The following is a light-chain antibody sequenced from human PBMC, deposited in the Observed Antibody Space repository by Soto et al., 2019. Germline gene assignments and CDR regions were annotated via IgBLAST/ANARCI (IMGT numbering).Light chain of an antibody. CDR2: DTS. V-gene: IGKV3-20*01. J-gene: IGKJ4*01. CDR3: QYQGT. CDR1: QSVGRRY. Sequence: IVLTQSPGTLSLSPGERATLSCRASQSVGRRYLAWYQQRPGQAPRLLIYDTSERASDIPDRFSGSGSGKDFTLTISRLVPEDFAVYSGQYQGTFGGGPKVEIK.